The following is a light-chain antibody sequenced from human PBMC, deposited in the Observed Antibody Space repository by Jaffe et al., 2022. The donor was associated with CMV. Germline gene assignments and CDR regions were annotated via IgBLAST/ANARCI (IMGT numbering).Light chain of an antibody. V-gene: IGLV2-14*03. CDR1: NSDVGGYNY. J-gene: IGLJ1*01. CDR3: SSYTGSSTPHV. Sequence: QSALTQPASVSGSPGQSITISCTGTNSDVGGYNYVSWYQQHPGKAPKLMIYDVSNRPSGVSNRFSGSKSGNTASLTISGLQAEDEADYYCSSYTGSSTPHVFGTGTKVTVL. CDR2: DVS.